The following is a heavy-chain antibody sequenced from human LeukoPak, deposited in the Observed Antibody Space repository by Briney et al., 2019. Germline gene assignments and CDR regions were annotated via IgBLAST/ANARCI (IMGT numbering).Heavy chain of an antibody. CDR3: ASRRPDIVVVPAAKRSYYYYYMDV. CDR1: GGSISSTSIYY. J-gene: IGHJ6*03. Sequence: PSETLSLTCTVSGGSISSTSIYYWGWIRQPPGKGLEWIGSVYSTGSTTGSTYYNPSLKSRVTISADTSKNQFSLKLNSVTAADTAVYYCASRRPDIVVVPAAKRSYYYYYMDVWGKGTTVTVSS. CDR2: VYSTGSTTGST. V-gene: IGHV4-39*01. D-gene: IGHD2-2*01.